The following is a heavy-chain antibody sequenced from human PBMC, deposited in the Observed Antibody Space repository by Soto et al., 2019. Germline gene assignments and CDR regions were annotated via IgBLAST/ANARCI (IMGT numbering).Heavy chain of an antibody. J-gene: IGHJ6*02. V-gene: IGHV3-23*01. CDR1: GFTVSSNY. CDR3: ARGGYYYGMDV. CDR2: ISGSGGST. Sequence: PGGSLRLSCAASGFTVSSNYMSWVRQAPGKGLEWVSAISGSGGSTYYADPVKGRFYISRDNSKNTVSLHMNSLRAEDTALYYCARGGYYYGMDVWGQGTTVTVSS.